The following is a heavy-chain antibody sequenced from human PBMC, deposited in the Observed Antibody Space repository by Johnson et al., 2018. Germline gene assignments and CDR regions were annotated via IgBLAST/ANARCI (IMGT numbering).Heavy chain of an antibody. J-gene: IGHJ3*02. V-gene: IGHV4-39*01. CDR3: ARLYPSEGAFDI. CDR1: GGSISSSSYY. Sequence: QVQLQESGPGLVKXSETLSLTCTVSGGSISSSSYYWGWIRQPPGEGLEWIGSIYYSGSTYYNPSLQSRVTISVDTSKNQFSLTLSSVTAADTAVYYRARLYPSEGAFDIWGQGTMVTVSS. CDR2: IYYSGST. D-gene: IGHD2-2*02.